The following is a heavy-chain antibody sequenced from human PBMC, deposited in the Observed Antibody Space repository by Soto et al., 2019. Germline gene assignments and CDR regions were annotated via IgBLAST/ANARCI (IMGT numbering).Heavy chain of an antibody. CDR3: ARTYYDFWSGYEWRSVPYY. V-gene: IGHV3-30-3*01. D-gene: IGHD3-3*01. Sequence: GGSLRLSCAASGFTFSSYAMHWVRQAPGKGLEWVAVISYDGSNKYYADSVKGRFTISRDNSKNTLYLQMNSLRAEDTAVYYCARTYYDFWSGYEWRSVPYYWGQGTLVTVSS. CDR1: GFTFSSYA. CDR2: ISYDGSNK. J-gene: IGHJ4*02.